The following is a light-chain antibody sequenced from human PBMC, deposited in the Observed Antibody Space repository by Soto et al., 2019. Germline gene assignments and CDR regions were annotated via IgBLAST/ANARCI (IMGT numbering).Light chain of an antibody. J-gene: IGKJ1*01. CDR1: QSTRKL. CDR3: QQYNSYSLT. V-gene: IGKV1-5*01. CDR2: DAS. Sequence: DIQMTQSPSTLSASVGDRVTITCRASQSTRKLLAWDQQKPGKAPKLLIYDASSLESGVPSRFSGSGSGTEFTLTISSLQPDDFATYYCQQYNSYSLTFGQGTKVEIK.